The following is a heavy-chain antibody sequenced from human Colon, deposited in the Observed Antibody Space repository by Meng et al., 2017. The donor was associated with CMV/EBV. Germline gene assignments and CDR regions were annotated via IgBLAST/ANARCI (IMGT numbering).Heavy chain of an antibody. D-gene: IGHD6-19*01. CDR3: VRSSGWSLFDY. CDR1: GYTFSDYY. Sequence: QVQLMQSGAGVKEPGASVKVSCKTSGYTFSDYYMHWVRPAPGQGLEWMGWIRSDGSATNYAQKFRGRVTITRDASVSTAYMELSGLTSDDTAVYFCVRSSGWSLFDYWGPGALVTVSS. J-gene: IGHJ4*02. CDR2: IRSDGSAT. V-gene: IGHV1-2*02.